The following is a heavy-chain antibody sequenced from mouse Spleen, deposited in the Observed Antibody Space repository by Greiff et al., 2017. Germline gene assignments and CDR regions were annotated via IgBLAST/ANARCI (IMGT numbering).Heavy chain of an antibody. V-gene: IGHV1-15*01. D-gene: IGHD4-1*01. Sequence: VKLMESGAELVRPGASVTLSCKASGYTFTDYEMHWVKQTPVHGLEWIGAIDPETGGTAYNQKFKGKAILTADKSSSTAYMELRSLTSEETAVYYCTWEGNWGQGTTLTVSS. CDR1: GYTFTDYE. CDR2: IDPETGGT. CDR3: TWEGN. J-gene: IGHJ2*01.